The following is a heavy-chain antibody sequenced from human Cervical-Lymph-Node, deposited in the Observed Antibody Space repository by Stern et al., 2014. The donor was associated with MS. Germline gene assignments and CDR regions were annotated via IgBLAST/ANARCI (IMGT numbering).Heavy chain of an antibody. V-gene: IGHV3-11*01. D-gene: IGHD3-10*01. CDR2: ISSSGDHI. J-gene: IGHJ4*02. CDR1: GFNFRNYY. Sequence: VQLVESGGGLVKPGGSLRLSCAAFGFNFRNYYMSWIRQAPGKGLEWVAYISSSGDHIEYADSVKGRFTIFRDNAKNSLILQMNSLRGDDTAIYYCVRADGSSDDYWGQGTLVTVSS. CDR3: VRADGSSDDY.